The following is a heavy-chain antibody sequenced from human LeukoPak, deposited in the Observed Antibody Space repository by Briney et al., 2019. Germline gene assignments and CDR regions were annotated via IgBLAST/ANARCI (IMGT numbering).Heavy chain of an antibody. J-gene: IGHJ4*02. D-gene: IGHD6-13*01. CDR3: ARYSRSWYVPILDY. CDR1: GFIFTSYG. Sequence: GGSLRLSCAASGFIFTSYGMHWVRQAPGKGLEWVAFIRYDGSIKFYADSVKGRFTISRDNSKNTLYLQMNSLRAEDTAVYYCARYSRSWYVPILDYWGQGTLVTVSS. V-gene: IGHV3-30*02. CDR2: IRYDGSIK.